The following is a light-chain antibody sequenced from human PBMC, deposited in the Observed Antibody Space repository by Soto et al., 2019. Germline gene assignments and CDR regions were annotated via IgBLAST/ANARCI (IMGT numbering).Light chain of an antibody. CDR2: ANS. CDR1: GSNIGAGYD. J-gene: IGLJ2*01. Sequence: QAVVTQPPSVSGAPGQRVTISCTGSGSNIGAGYDVHWYQQLPGTAPKLLIYANSARPSGVPDRFSGSKSGTSASLAITGLQAEDEADYYCQSYDSSLSGRVVFGGGTKLTVL. CDR3: QSYDSSLSGRVV. V-gene: IGLV1-40*01.